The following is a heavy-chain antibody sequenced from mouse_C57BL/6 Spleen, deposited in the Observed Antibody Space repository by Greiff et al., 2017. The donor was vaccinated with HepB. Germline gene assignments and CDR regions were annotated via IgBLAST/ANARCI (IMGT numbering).Heavy chain of an antibody. D-gene: IGHD1-1*01. Sequence: EVHLVESGGGLVKPGGSLKLSCAASGFTFSDYGMHWVRQAPEKGLEWVAYISSGSSTIYYADTVKGRFTISRDNAKNTLFLQMTSLRSEDTAMYYCARSFITTVVAMDYWGQGTSVTVSS. CDR1: GFTFSDYG. CDR3: ARSFITTVVAMDY. V-gene: IGHV5-17*01. J-gene: IGHJ4*01. CDR2: ISSGSSTI.